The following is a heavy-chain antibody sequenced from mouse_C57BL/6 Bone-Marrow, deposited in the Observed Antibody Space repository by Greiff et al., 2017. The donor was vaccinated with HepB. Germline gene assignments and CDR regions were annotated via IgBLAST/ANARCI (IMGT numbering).Heavy chain of an antibody. CDR2: INPSNGGT. CDR1: DYTFTSYW. CDR3: ARNAILEGYFDY. D-gene: IGHD6-1*01. Sequence: QVQLQQPGTELVKPGASVKLSCKASDYTFTSYWMHWVKQRPGQGLEWIGNINPSNGGTNYNEKFKSKATLTVDKSSSTAYMQLSSLTSEDSAVYYCARNAILEGYFDYWGQGTTLTVSS. V-gene: IGHV1-53*01. J-gene: IGHJ2*01.